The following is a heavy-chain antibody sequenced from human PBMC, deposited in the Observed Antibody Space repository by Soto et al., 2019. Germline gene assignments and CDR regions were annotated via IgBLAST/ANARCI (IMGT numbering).Heavy chain of an antibody. J-gene: IGHJ5*02. D-gene: IGHD3-3*01. CDR2: ISAYNGNT. CDR3: ARDGTIFGVVISLNWFDP. CDR1: GYTFTSYG. V-gene: IGHV1-18*01. Sequence: ASVKVSCKASGYTFTSYGISWVRQAPGQGLEWMGWISAYNGNTNYAQKLQGRVTMTTDTSTSTAYVELRSLRSDDTAVYYCARDGTIFGVVISLNWFDPWGQGTLVTVSS.